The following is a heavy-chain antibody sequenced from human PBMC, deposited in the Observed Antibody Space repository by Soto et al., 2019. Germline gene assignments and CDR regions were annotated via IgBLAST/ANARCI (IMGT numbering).Heavy chain of an antibody. CDR3: ARVSSIAARRSYDS. CDR2: LNPHSGKA. D-gene: IGHD6-6*01. CDR1: GYTFTIHD. V-gene: IGHV1-8*01. J-gene: IGHJ4*02. Sequence: ASLKVSCKASGYTFTIHDIHWVRQAPGQGLEWMAGLNPHSGKAAYAQRLQGRLTMTGNASTSTAYMELSGLRSEDTAMYYCARVSSIAARRSYDSWGQGTLVTV.